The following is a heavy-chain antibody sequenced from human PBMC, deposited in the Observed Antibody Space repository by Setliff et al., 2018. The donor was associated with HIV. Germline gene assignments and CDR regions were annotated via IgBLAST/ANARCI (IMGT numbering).Heavy chain of an antibody. CDR1: GVSISTDY. J-gene: IGHJ4*02. Sequence: PSETLSLTCTVSGVSISTDYWTWIRQPPGKGLEWIGYIYNSESTSYNPSLKSRVTISVDTSKNQFSLKLSSVTAADTAVYYCARHSPSDYWGQGTLGTSPQ. CDR3: ARHSPSDY. V-gene: IGHV4-59*08. CDR2: IYNSEST.